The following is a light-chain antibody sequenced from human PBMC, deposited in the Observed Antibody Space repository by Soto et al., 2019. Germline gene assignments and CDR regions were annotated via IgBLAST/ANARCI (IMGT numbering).Light chain of an antibody. CDR3: QQYGSSPWT. CDR1: QSVSSSF. CDR2: GAS. Sequence: EIVLTQSPGTLSLSQGEGATLSCRASQSVSSSFFAWYQQKPGQAPRLLIYGASSRATGIPDRFSGSGSGTDFTLTISRVEPEDFAVYYCQQYGSSPWTFGQGTKVETK. V-gene: IGKV3-20*01. J-gene: IGKJ1*01.